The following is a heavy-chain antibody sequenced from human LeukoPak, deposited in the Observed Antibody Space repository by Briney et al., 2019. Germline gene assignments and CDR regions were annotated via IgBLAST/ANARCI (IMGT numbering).Heavy chain of an antibody. J-gene: IGHJ4*02. D-gene: IGHD6-13*01. CDR3: ARSPYSSSWSL. Sequence: GGSLRLSCAASGFTFSDYYMSWIRQAPGKGLGWVSYISSSGSTIYYADSVKGRFTISRDNAKNSLYLQMNSLRAEDTAVYYCARSPYSSSWSLWGQGTLVTVSS. CDR1: GFTFSDYY. V-gene: IGHV3-11*01. CDR2: ISSSGSTI.